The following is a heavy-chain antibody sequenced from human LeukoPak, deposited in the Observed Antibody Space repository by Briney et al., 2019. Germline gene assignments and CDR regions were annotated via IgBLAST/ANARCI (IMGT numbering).Heavy chain of an antibody. CDR1: GGSFSGYY. CDR2: INHSGST. D-gene: IGHD2-2*01. Sequence: SETPSLTCAVYGGSFSGYYWSWIRQPPGKGLEWIGEINHSGSTNYNPSLKSRVTISVDTSKNQFSLKLSSVTAADTAVYYCARGPAGDYWGQGTLVTVSS. J-gene: IGHJ4*02. CDR3: ARGPAGDY. V-gene: IGHV4-34*01.